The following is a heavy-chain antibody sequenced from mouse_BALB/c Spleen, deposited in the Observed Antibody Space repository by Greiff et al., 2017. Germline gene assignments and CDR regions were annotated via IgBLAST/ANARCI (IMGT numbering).Heavy chain of an antibody. J-gene: IGHJ3*01. Sequence: QVQLQQPGAELVMPGASVKMSCKASGYTFTDYWMHWVKQRPGHGLEWIGSIDTSDSYTSYNQKFKGKATLTVDESSSTAYLQLSSLTSEDSAVYYCARGGYYGSEPAWFAYWGQGTLVTVSA. D-gene: IGHD1-1*01. CDR3: ARGGYYGSEPAWFAY. V-gene: IGHV1-69*01. CDR1: GYTFTDYW. CDR2: IDTSDSYT.